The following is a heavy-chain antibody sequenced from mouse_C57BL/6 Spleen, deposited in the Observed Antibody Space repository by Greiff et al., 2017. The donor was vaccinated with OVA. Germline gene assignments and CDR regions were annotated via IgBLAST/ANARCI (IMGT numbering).Heavy chain of an antibody. Sequence: VQLQQSGPELVKPGASVKISCKASGYAFSSSWMNWVKQRPGKGLEWIGRIYPGDGDTNYNGKFKGKATLTADKSSSTAYMQLSSLTSEDSAVYFCARGWAMDYWGQGTSVTVSS. CDR1: GYAFSSSW. CDR2: IYPGDGDT. CDR3: ARGWAMDY. J-gene: IGHJ4*01. D-gene: IGHD3-3*01. V-gene: IGHV1-82*01.